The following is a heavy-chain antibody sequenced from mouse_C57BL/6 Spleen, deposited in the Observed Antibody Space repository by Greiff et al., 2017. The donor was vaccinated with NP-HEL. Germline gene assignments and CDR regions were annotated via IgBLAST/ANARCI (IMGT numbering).Heavy chain of an antibody. CDR3: AREDYYGSSYVGGYFDY. V-gene: IGHV1-39*01. CDR1: GYSFTDYN. Sequence: EVQLQQSGPELVKPGASVKISCKASGYSFTDYNMNWVKQSNGKSLEWIGVINPNYGTTSYNQKFKGKATLTVDQSSSTAYMQLNSLTSEDSAVYYCAREDYYGSSYVGGYFDYWGQGTTLTVSS. J-gene: IGHJ2*01. D-gene: IGHD1-1*01. CDR2: INPNYGTT.